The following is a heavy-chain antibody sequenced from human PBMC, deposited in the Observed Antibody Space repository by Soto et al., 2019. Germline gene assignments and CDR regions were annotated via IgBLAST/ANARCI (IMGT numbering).Heavy chain of an antibody. CDR3: AKGRGGSGSLTPRVDF. V-gene: IGHV3-23*01. J-gene: IGHJ4*02. CDR2: ISGGGDTT. D-gene: IGHD3-10*01. Sequence: EVQLLESGGGLVQPGGSLRLSCAASGFTLNNYAMPWVRQAPGRGLGWVSAISGGGDTTSYADSVKGRFTVSRDGSKNTLYLQMSSLRAEDTALYYCAKGRGGSGSLTPRVDFWGQGTLVTVSS. CDR1: GFTLNNYA.